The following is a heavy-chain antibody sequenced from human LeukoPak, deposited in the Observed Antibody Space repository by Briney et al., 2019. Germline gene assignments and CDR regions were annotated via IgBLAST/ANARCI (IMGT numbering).Heavy chain of an antibody. CDR2: IYYSGST. CDR1: GDSINSYY. D-gene: IGHD6-19*01. J-gene: IGHJ4*02. V-gene: IGHV4-59*01. Sequence: PSETLSLXCTVSGDSINSYYWSWIRQPPGKGLEWIGYIYYSGSTSYNPSVKSRVTISVDTSKKQFSLKLSSVIAADTAVYYCASTTYRRGRYNFGYWGQGTLVTVSS. CDR3: ASTTYRRGRYNFGY.